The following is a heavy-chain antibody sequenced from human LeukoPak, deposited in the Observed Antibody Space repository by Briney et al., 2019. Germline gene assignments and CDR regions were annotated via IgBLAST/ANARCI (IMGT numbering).Heavy chain of an antibody. D-gene: IGHD5-12*01. Sequence: GESLKISCKGSGYSFTSYWIGWVRQMPGKGLEWMGIIYPGDSDTRYSPSSQGQVTISADKSISTAYLQWSSLKASDTAMYYCARSGSDSGYDASLDYWGQGTLVTVSS. CDR2: IYPGDSDT. CDR1: GYSFTSYW. V-gene: IGHV5-51*01. J-gene: IGHJ4*02. CDR3: ARSGSDSGYDASLDY.